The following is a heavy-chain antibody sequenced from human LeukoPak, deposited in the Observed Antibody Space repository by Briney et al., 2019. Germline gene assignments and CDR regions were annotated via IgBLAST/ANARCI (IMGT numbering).Heavy chain of an antibody. D-gene: IGHD3-3*01. J-gene: IGHJ4*02. CDR3: AGHVLRFLEWLLYPDY. V-gene: IGHV4-34*01. Sequence: SETLSLTCAVYGGAFSGYYWSWIRRPPGKGLEWIGEINHSGSTNYNPSLKSRVTISVDTSKNQFSLKLSSVTAADTAVYYCAGHVLRFLEWLLYPDYWGQGTLVTVSS. CDR1: GGAFSGYY. CDR2: INHSGST.